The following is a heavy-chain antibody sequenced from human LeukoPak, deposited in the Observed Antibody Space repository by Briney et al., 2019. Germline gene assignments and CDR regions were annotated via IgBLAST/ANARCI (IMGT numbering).Heavy chain of an antibody. CDR2: IYSGGST. J-gene: IGHJ4*02. V-gene: IGHV3-53*01. Sequence: GGTLRLSCAASGFTVSSNYMSWVRQAPGKGLEWVSVIYSGGSTYYADSVKGRFTIPRDNSKNTLYLQMNSLRAEDTAVYYCARATGRGYSYGSPDYWGQGTLVTVSS. D-gene: IGHD5-18*01. CDR3: ARATGRGYSYGSPDY. CDR1: GFTVSSNY.